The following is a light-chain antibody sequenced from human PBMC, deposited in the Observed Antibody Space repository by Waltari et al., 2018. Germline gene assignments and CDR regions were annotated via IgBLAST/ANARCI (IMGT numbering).Light chain of an antibody. CDR3: QQCYHLPS. J-gene: IGKJ4*01. V-gene: IGKV4-1*01. CDR2: WAS. CDR1: PNILSRSDNKNY. Sequence: DIVMTQSPDSVAVSLGERATIHCRSSPNILSRSDNKNYLVWYQQKPGQPPKLLISWASTRESGVPDRFSGSGSGTDFTLTISSLQAEDVAVYYCQQCYHLPSFGGGTRVEIK.